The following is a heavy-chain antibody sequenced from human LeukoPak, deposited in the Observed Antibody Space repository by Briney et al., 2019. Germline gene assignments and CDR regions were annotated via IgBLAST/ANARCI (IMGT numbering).Heavy chain of an antibody. Sequence: PSETLSLTCAVYGGSFSGYYWSWSPPPPGKGLEGIWGINHSGSTNYNPSLKSRVTTSVDTSKTQFSLKLSSVTAADTAVYYCARGRDRIAAAGKGLDYWGQGTLVTVSS. CDR1: GGSFSGYY. D-gene: IGHD6-13*01. V-gene: IGHV4-34*01. CDR3: ARGRDRIAAAGKGLDY. CDR2: INHSGST. J-gene: IGHJ4*02.